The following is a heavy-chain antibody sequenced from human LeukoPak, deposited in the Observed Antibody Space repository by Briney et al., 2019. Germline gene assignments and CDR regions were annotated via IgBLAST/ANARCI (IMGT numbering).Heavy chain of an antibody. CDR3: AREAIFGVVREYYFDY. CDR2: INPSGGTT. Sequence: GASVKVSCKTSGYTFTRHHIHWVRQAPGQGLEWMGVINPSGGTTTYAQNFQGRVTMTRDTSTITVYMELSSLRSDDTAVYYCAREAIFGVVREYYFDYWGQGTLVTVS. V-gene: IGHV1-46*01. CDR1: GYTFTRHH. J-gene: IGHJ4*02. D-gene: IGHD3-3*01.